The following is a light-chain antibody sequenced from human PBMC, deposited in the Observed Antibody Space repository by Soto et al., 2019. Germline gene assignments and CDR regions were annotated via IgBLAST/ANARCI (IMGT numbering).Light chain of an antibody. Sequence: EILLTQSPGTLSLSPLEIATLSCMSSQSISDTLAWYQQKPGQAPRLLIYGASTRATGIPARFSGSGSGTEFTLTISSLQSEDFAVYYCQQYSKWPPITFGQGTRLEIK. J-gene: IGKJ5*01. CDR3: QQYSKWPPIT. CDR1: QSISDT. V-gene: IGKV3-15*01. CDR2: GAS.